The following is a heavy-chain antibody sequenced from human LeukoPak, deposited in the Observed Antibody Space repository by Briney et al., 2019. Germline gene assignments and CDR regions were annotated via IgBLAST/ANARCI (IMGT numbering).Heavy chain of an antibody. Sequence: PGGSLRLSCAASGFTFSSYAMSWVRQAPGKGLEWVSAISGSGGSTYYADSVKGRFTISRDNSKNTLYLQMNSLRAEDTAVYYCAKTSPGGCSSTSCYTTSYYYYYGMDVWGQGTTVTVSS. CDR1: GFTFSSYA. V-gene: IGHV3-23*01. CDR2: ISGSGGST. D-gene: IGHD2-2*02. J-gene: IGHJ6*02. CDR3: AKTSPGGCSSTSCYTTSYYYYYGMDV.